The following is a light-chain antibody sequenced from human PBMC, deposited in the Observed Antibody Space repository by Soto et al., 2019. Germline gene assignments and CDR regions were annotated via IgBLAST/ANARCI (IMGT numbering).Light chain of an antibody. CDR2: EVS. Sequence: QSVLTQPPSASGSPGQSVTISCTETSSDIGGYNYVSWYQQHPGKAPKVMIYEVSKRPSGVPDRFSGSKSGNTASLTVSGLQAEDEADYYCSSYAGSPHVVFGGGTKLTVL. CDR3: SSYAGSPHVV. CDR1: SSDIGGYNY. J-gene: IGLJ2*01. V-gene: IGLV2-8*01.